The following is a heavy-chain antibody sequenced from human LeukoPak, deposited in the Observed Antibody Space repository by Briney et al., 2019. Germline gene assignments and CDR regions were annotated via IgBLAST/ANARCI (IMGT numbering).Heavy chain of an antibody. D-gene: IGHD1-26*01. Sequence: SETLSLTCTVSGGSISSGSYYWGWIRQPPGKGLEWIWYIYYSGSTNYNPSLKSRVTISVDTSKNQISLKLSSVTAADTAVYYCARDKGRSSGSYLDAFDIWGPGTMVTVSS. CDR2: IYYSGST. J-gene: IGHJ3*02. V-gene: IGHV4-61*01. CDR3: ARDKGRSSGSYLDAFDI. CDR1: GGSISSGSYY.